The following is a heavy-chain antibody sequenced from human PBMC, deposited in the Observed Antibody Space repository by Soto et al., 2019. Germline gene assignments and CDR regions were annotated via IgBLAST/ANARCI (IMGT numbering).Heavy chain of an antibody. CDR1: GFTFSSYA. CDR2: ISGSGGST. V-gene: IGHV3-23*01. J-gene: IGHJ4*02. Sequence: GGSLRLSCAASGFTFSSYAMSWVRQAPGKGLEWVSAISGSGGSTYYADSVKGRFTISRDNSKNTLYLQMNSLRAEDTAVYYCAKGPSTRVAAAGTPTTDYWGQGTLVTVSS. CDR3: AKGPSTRVAAAGTPTTDY. D-gene: IGHD6-13*01.